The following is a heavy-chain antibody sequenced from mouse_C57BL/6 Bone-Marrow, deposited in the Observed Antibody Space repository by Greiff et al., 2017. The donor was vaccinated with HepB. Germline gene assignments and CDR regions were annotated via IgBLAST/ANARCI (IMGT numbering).Heavy chain of an antibody. CDR2: INPNNGGT. J-gene: IGHJ2*01. V-gene: IGHV1-26*01. D-gene: IGHD1-1*01. CDR1: GYTFTDYY. Sequence: VQLQQSGPELVKPGASVKISCKASGYTFTDYYMNWVKQSHGKSLEWIGDINPNNGGTSYNQKFKGKATLTVDKSSSTAYMELRSLTSEDSAVYYCARSRYYGSSSYWGQGTTLTVSS. CDR3: ARSRYYGSSSY.